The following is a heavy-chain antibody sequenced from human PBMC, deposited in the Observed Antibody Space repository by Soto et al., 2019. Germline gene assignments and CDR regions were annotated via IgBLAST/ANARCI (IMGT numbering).Heavy chain of an antibody. D-gene: IGHD6-6*01. V-gene: IGHV3-9*01. J-gene: IGHJ4*02. CDR1: GFTFDDYA. CDR3: AKGPGIAARLDY. CDR2: ISWNSGSI. Sequence: EVQLVESGGGSVQPGRSLRLSCAASGFTFDDYAMHWVRQAPGKGLEWVSGISWNSGSIGYADSVKGRFTISRDNAKNSLYLQMNSLRAEDTALYYCAKGPGIAARLDYWGQGTLVTVSS.